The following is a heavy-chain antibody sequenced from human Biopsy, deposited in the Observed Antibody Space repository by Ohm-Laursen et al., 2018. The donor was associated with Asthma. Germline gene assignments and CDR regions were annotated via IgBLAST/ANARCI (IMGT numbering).Heavy chain of an antibody. D-gene: IGHD3-10*01. CDR3: ARAVDYSHYYGIDV. Sequence: ASVKVSCNASGYTFNSAGITWVRRAPGQGLEWMGWISVYNGNTKVAQKFQDRVTMITDTSTSTAYMELRSLRSDDTAVYFCARAVDYSHYYGIDVWGQGTTVTVS. CDR2: ISVYNGNT. CDR1: GYTFNSAG. V-gene: IGHV1-18*01. J-gene: IGHJ6*02.